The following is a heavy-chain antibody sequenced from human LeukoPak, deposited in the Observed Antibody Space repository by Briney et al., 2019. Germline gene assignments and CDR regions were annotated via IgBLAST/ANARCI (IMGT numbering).Heavy chain of an antibody. CDR2: ISSSSSTI. V-gene: IGHV3-48*01. D-gene: IGHD3-22*01. CDR3: ARDPVDYYDSSGYLNY. Sequence: GGSLRLSCAASGFTFSSYGMHWVRQAPGKGLEWVSYISSSSSTIYYADSVKGRFTISRDNAKNSLYLQMNSLRAEDTAVYYCARDPVDYYDSSGYLNYWGQGTLVTVSS. J-gene: IGHJ4*02. CDR1: GFTFSSYG.